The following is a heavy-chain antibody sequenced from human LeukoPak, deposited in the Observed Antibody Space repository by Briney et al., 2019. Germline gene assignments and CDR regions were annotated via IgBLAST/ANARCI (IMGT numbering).Heavy chain of an antibody. CDR1: GYTFTGYY. D-gene: IGHD1-26*01. CDR3: ARGIVEGASGYFDF. CDR2: INANVGGT. Sequence: ASVKVSCKASGYTFTGYYIHWVRQAPGQGLEWMGWINANVGGTNYGTVTMTRDTSISTAYIELSRLRSDDTAVYYCARGIVEGASGYFDFWGQGALVTVSS. V-gene: IGHV1-2*02. J-gene: IGHJ4*02.